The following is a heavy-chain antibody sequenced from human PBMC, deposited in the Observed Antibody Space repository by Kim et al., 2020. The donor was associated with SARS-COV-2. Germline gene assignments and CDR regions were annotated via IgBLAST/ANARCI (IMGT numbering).Heavy chain of an antibody. V-gene: IGHV3-30*18. CDR2: ISYDGSNK. CDR1: GFTFSSYG. Sequence: GSLRLSCAASGFTFSSYGMHWVRQAPGKGLEWVAVISYDGSNKYYADSVKGRFTISRDNSKNTLYLQMNSLRAEDTAVYYCAKGSPPKWFGEFRDFIGVLHGMDVWGQGTTVTVSS. D-gene: IGHD3-10*01. J-gene: IGHJ6*02. CDR3: AKGSPPKWFGEFRDFIGVLHGMDV.